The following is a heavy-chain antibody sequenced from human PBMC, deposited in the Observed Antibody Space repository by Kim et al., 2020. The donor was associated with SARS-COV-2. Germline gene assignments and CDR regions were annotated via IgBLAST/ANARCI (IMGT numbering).Heavy chain of an antibody. J-gene: IGHJ5*02. CDR3: AGCISGVFYSHNWFDP. D-gene: IGHD3-3*02. CDR2: IYYSGST. Sequence: SETLSLTCTVSGGSISSGSYYWGWIRQPPGKGLEWIGSIYYSGSTNYNPSLRSRVTISVDTSKNQFSLKLTSVTAADTAVYYCAGCISGVFYSHNWFDP. CDR1: GGSISSGSYY. V-gene: IGHV4-39*01.